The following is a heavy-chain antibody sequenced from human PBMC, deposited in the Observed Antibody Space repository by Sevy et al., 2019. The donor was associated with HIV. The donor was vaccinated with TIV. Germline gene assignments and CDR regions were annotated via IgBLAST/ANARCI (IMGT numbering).Heavy chain of an antibody. D-gene: IGHD1-26*01. J-gene: IGHJ4*02. CDR2: ISGSGNTI. CDR1: GFTFNSYD. Sequence: GRSLRLSCAASGFTFNSYDMNWVRRAPGKGLEWISYISGSGNTIYYADSVKGRFTISRDNAKKSLSLQMNSLRAEDTAVYYCSRDLRLSGIYRSDYWGQGTLVTVSS. CDR3: SRDLRLSGIYRSDY. V-gene: IGHV3-48*03.